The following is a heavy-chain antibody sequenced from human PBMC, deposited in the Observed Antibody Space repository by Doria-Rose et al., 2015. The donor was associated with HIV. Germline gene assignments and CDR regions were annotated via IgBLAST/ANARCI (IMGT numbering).Heavy chain of an antibody. J-gene: IGHJ4*02. CDR2: IFSDDEG. CDR1: GVSLSSPGMG. V-gene: IGHV2-26*01. CDR3: ARIKSSRWYHKYYFDF. Sequence: QVTLKESGPVLVKPTGTLTLTCTVSGVSLSSPGMGVSWIRQPPGKALEWLANIFSDDEGSYKTSLKSRLTISRGTSKSQVVLTMTDMDPVDTATYYCARIKSSRWYHKYYFDFWGQGTLVIASA. D-gene: IGHD6-13*01.